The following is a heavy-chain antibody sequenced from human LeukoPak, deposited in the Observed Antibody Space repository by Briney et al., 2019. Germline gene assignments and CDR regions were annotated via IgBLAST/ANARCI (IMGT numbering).Heavy chain of an antibody. CDR2: INPSGGST. J-gene: IGHJ5*02. Sequence: PGASVKVSCKASGYTFTSYYMHWVRQAPGQGLEWMGIINPSGGSTSYAQKFQGRVTMTRDMSTSTVYMELSSLRSEDTAVYYCARGVPLTMIVVVIPNNWFDPWGQGTLVTVSS. CDR1: GYTFTSYY. V-gene: IGHV1-46*01. CDR3: ARGVPLTMIVVVIPNNWFDP. D-gene: IGHD3-22*01.